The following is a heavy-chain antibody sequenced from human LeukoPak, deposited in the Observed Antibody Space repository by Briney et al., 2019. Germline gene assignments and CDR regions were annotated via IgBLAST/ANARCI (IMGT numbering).Heavy chain of an antibody. CDR1: GFTVSNDY. Sequence: GGSLRLSCAASGFTVSNDYMTWVRQAPGKGLEWVASINHNGNVNYYVDSVKGRFTISRDNAKNSLYLRMSNLRAEDTAVYFCARGGGLDVWGQGATVTVSS. J-gene: IGHJ6*02. V-gene: IGHV3-7*03. CDR3: ARGGGLDV. CDR2: INHNGNVN. D-gene: IGHD3-16*01.